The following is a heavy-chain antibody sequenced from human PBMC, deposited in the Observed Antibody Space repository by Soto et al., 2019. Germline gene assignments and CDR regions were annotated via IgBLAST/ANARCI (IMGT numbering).Heavy chain of an antibody. CDR1: GFTFSNYA. CDR3: AKAYFVWSSEQPYYFDY. J-gene: IGHJ4*02. V-gene: IGHV3-23*01. CDR2: ISGSGGRS. Sequence: EVQLLDSGGGLVQPGGSLRLSCAASGFTFSNYAMTWVRQGPGKGLEWVSGISGSGGRSYYADSVKGRFTISRDNSKSKFFLPMNSLRAEDTAVYYCAKAYFVWSSEQPYYFDYWGQGTLVTVSS. D-gene: IGHD3-16*01.